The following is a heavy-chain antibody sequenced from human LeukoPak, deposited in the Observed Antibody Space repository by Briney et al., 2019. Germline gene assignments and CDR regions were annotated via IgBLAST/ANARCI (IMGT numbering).Heavy chain of an antibody. Sequence: PSETLSLTCTVSGGSISSSSYYWGWIRQPPGKGLEWIGSIYYSGSIYYNPSLKSRVTISVDTSKNQFSLKLSSVTAADTAVYYCARGKLGFDAFDIWGQGTMVTVSS. D-gene: IGHD7-27*01. CDR3: ARGKLGFDAFDI. CDR2: IYYSGSI. V-gene: IGHV4-39*01. J-gene: IGHJ3*02. CDR1: GGSISSSSYY.